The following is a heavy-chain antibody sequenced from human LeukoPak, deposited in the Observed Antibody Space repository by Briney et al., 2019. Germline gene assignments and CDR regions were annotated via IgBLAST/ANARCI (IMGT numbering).Heavy chain of an antibody. Sequence: GGSLRLSCAASGFTVSSNYMSWVRRAPGKGLEWVSVIYRGGSTYYADSVKGRFTISRDNSKNTLYLQMNSLRAEDTAVYYCATPGGYVWGGYLGMDVWGQGTTVTVSS. D-gene: IGHD3-16*02. CDR3: ATPGGYVWGGYLGMDV. CDR2: IYRGGST. V-gene: IGHV3-66*01. J-gene: IGHJ6*02. CDR1: GFTVSSNY.